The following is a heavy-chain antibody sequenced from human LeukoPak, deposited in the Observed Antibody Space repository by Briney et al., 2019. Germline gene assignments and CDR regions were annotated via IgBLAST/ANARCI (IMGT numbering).Heavy chain of an antibody. Sequence: GGSLRLSCAASGLTVSSDYMSWVRQAPGKGLEWVSVIYSGGGTYYADSVRGRFTISRDNSKNTLYLQLNSLRAEDTAVYYCARYPYSTSSWSDPWGQGTLVTVSS. CDR2: IYSGGGT. CDR3: ARYPYSTSSWSDP. CDR1: GLTVSSDY. D-gene: IGHD6-6*01. V-gene: IGHV3-66*01. J-gene: IGHJ5*02.